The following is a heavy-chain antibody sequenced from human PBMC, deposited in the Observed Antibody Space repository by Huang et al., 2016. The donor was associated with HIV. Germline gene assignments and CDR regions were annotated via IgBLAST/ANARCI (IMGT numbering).Heavy chain of an antibody. CDR1: GFTFSSYS. D-gene: IGHD3-3*01. CDR3: ARAVPTPNRFGVGGFDY. CDR2: ISISSYI. J-gene: IGHJ4*02. V-gene: IGHV3-21*01. Sequence: EVQLVESGGGLVKPGGSLRLSCAASGFTFSSYSMNGVRKAPGKGLGWVSSISISSYIYYADSVKGRFTISRDNAKNSLYLQMNSLRAEDTAVYYCARAVPTPNRFGVGGFDYWGQGTLVTVSS.